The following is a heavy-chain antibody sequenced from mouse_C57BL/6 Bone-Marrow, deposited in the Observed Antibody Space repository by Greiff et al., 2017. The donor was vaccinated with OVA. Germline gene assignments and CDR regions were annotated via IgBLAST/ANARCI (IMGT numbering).Heavy chain of an antibody. CDR3: ERAYGYGESWFAY. D-gene: IGHD2-2*01. J-gene: IGHJ3*01. V-gene: IGHV1-81*01. CDR1: GYTFTSYG. CDR2: IYPRSGNT. Sequence: QVQLQQSGAELARPGASVKLSCKASGYTFTSYGISWVKQRTGQGLEWIGEIYPRSGNTYSNEKFTGKAPLTADKSSSTAYMELRSLTSEDSAVDFCERAYGYGESWFAYWGQGTLVTVSA.